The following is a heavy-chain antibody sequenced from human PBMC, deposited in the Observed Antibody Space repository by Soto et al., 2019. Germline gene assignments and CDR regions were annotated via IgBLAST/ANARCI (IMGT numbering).Heavy chain of an antibody. D-gene: IGHD1-1*01. CDR2: IIDDGSTA. CDR3: ARGTRVSSTGTGAH. Sequence: GESVKISSSVSGFTFIAYCMHWVRQVPGKGLTWVSRIIDDGSTATYADSVKGRFVISRDNAKNSLYLEMNTLRVDDSGLYYCARGTRVSSTGTGAHWGRGTLVTVSS. V-gene: IGHV3-74*01. J-gene: IGHJ4*02. CDR1: GFTFIAYC.